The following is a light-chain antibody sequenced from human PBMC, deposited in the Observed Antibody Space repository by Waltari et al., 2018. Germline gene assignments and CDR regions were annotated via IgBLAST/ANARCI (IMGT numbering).Light chain of an antibody. V-gene: IGLV2-23*02. Sequence: QSALTQPAYVSGSPGQSITISCTGTSSDVGGYNYVSWYQQHPGKAPKLLIYDVSKRPSGGSNGFSGSKSGNTASLTISGLQAEDEADYYCCSYAGSSTLVFGGGTKLTVL. CDR3: CSYAGSSTLV. CDR2: DVS. CDR1: SSDVGGYNY. J-gene: IGLJ3*02.